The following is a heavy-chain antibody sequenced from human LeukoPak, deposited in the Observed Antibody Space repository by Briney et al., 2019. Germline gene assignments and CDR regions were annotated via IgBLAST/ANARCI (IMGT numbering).Heavy chain of an antibody. CDR1: GFTFSSYP. CDR3: ARDTTSGWSFDY. D-gene: IGHD6-19*01. J-gene: IGHJ4*02. V-gene: IGHV3-64*02. CDR2: ILGNGDSS. Sequence: GRSLRLSCTASGFTFSSYPMHWVRQAPGKGLEYVSAILGNGDSSFYADSVKGRFTISRDNSKNTLYLQMCSLRADDMAVYYCARDTTSGWSFDYWGQGTQVTVSS.